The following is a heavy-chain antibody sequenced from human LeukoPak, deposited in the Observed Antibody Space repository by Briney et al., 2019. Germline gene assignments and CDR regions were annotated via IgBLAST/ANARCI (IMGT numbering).Heavy chain of an antibody. CDR2: IWYDGSNK. Sequence: GGSLRLSCAASGFTFSSYGMHWVRQAPGKGLEWVAVIWYDGSNKYYADSVKGRFTISRDNSKNTLYLQMNSLRAEDTAVYYCARDHAYFDDFLGMDVWGQGTTVTVSS. J-gene: IGHJ6*02. V-gene: IGHV3-33*01. CDR3: ARDHAYFDDFLGMDV. CDR1: GFTFSSYG. D-gene: IGHD3-3*01.